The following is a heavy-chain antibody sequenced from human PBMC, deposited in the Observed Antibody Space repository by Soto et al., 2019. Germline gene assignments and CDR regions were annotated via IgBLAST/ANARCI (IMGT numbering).Heavy chain of an antibody. CDR2: ISSSSSTI. D-gene: IGHD3-3*01. CDR3: ARDDAYDFWSGYPRKIDY. CDR1: GFTFSSYS. Sequence: EVQLVESGGGLVQPGGSLRLSCAASGFTFSSYSMNWVRQAPGKGLEWVSYISSSSSTIYYADSVKGRFTIYRDNAKKPLYLQMNRLRDEDTAVYYCARDDAYDFWSGYPRKIDYWGQGTLVTVSS. V-gene: IGHV3-48*02. J-gene: IGHJ4*02.